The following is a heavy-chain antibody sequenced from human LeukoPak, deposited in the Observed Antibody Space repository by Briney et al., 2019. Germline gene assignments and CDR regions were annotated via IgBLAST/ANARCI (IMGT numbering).Heavy chain of an antibody. CDR2: IYSGGST. D-gene: IGHD3-22*01. CDR1: GFTVSSNC. V-gene: IGHV3-66*01. CDR3: AREVEYYDSSGYFDY. Sequence: GGSLRLSCAASGFTVSSNCMSWVRQAPGKGLEWVSVIYSGGSTYYADSVKGRFTISRDNSKNTLYLQMNSLRAEDTAVYYCAREVEYYDSSGYFDYWGQGTLVTVSS. J-gene: IGHJ4*02.